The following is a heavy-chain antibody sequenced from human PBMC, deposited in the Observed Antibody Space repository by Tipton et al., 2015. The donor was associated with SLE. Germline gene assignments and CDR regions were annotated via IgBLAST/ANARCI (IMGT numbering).Heavy chain of an antibody. D-gene: IGHD2-21*01. J-gene: IGHJ4*02. CDR3: ARGMWSIHY. CDR1: GGSISSYY. Sequence: LSCTVSGGSISSYYWSWIRQPPGKGLEWIGYIYYSGSTNYNPSLKSRVTISVDTSKNQFSLKLSSVTAADTAVYYCARGMWSIHYWGQGTLVTVSS. V-gene: IGHV4-59*12. CDR2: IYYSGST.